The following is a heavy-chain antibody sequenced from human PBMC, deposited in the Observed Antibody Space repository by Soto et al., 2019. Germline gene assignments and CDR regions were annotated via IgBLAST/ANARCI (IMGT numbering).Heavy chain of an antibody. D-gene: IGHD2-2*01. V-gene: IGHV1-18*01. CDR3: ARGYCSSTSCYLGNWFDP. CDR2: ISAYNGNT. J-gene: IGHJ5*02. CDR1: GYTFTSYC. Sequence: GASVKVSCKASGYTFTSYCISWVLQAPGQGLEWMGWISAYNGNTNYAQKLQGRVTMTTDTSTSTAYMELRSLRSDDTAVYYCARGYCSSTSCYLGNWFDPWGQGTLVTVSS.